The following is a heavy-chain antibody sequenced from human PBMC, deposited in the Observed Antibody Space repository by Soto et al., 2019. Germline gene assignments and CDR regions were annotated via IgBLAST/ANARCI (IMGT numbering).Heavy chain of an antibody. CDR3: AREWGLLPYYVMNV. V-gene: IGHV4-61*03. CDR1: GDSVTSGSYY. D-gene: IGHD7-27*01. CDR2: ISYTGCT. Sequence: SETLSLTCIVSGDSVTSGSYYWTWLRQPPGKGLEWIGYISYTGCTKYNPSLQSRVTISVDTSKNDFSLNLSSVTAADTAVYFCAREWGLLPYYVMNVWGHVTAVTVYS. J-gene: IGHJ6*02.